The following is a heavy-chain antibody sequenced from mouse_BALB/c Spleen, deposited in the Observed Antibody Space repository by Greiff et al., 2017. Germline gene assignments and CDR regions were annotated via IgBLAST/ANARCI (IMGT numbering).Heavy chain of an antibody. CDR1: GYTFTNYW. D-gene: IGHD2-10*02. CDR3: ARSGYGNYGAY. J-gene: IGHJ3*01. Sequence: VQLQESGAELVRPGTSVKISCKASGYTFTNYWLGWVKQRPGHGLEWIGDIYPGGGYTNYNEKFKGKATLTADTSSSTAYMQLSSLTSEDSAVYFCARSGYGNYGAYWGQGTLVTVSA. CDR2: IYPGGGYT. V-gene: IGHV1-63*02.